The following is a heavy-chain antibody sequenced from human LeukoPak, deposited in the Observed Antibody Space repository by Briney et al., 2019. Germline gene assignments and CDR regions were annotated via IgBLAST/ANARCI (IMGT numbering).Heavy chain of an antibody. CDR2: INHSGST. J-gene: IGHJ1*01. Sequence: SGTLSLTCAVYGGSFSGYYWSWIRQPPGQGLEWIGEINHSGSTNYNPSLKSRLTISVDTSKNQFSLKLTSVTAADTAVYYCARGGVRQWLVNYFQHWGQGTLVTVSS. CDR1: GGSFSGYY. V-gene: IGHV4-34*01. CDR3: ARGGVRQWLVNYFQH. D-gene: IGHD6-19*01.